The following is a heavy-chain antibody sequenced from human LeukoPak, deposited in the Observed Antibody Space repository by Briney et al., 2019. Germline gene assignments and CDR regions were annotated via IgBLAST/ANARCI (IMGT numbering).Heavy chain of an antibody. V-gene: IGHV1-2*02. Sequence: ASVKVSCKASGYTFTGYYLHWVRQAPGQGLEWMGWINPNSGGTSYAQKFQGRVSMTRDTSISTVYMELSSLRSEDTAVYYCARVLGYCSSTSCYDAFDIWGQGTMVTVSS. J-gene: IGHJ3*02. CDR1: GYTFTGYY. D-gene: IGHD2-2*01. CDR2: INPNSGGT. CDR3: ARVLGYCSSTSCYDAFDI.